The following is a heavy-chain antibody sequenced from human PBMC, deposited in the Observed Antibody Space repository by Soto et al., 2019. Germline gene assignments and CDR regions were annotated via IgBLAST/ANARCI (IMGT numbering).Heavy chain of an antibody. CDR2: IYYSGST. Sequence: PSETLSLTCTVSGGSISSYYWSWIRQPPGKGLEWIGYIYYSGSTNYNPSLKSRVTISVDTSKNQFSLKLSSVTAADTAVYYCARDEENYYGMDVWGQGTTVTVSS. CDR1: GGSISSYY. V-gene: IGHV4-59*12. CDR3: ARDEENYYGMDV. J-gene: IGHJ6*02.